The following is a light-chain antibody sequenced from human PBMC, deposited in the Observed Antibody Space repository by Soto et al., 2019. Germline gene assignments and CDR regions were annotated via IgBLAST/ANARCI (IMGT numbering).Light chain of an antibody. Sequence: QSVLTQPASVSGSPGQSITISCTGTSSDVGYYNHVSWYQQHPGKAPKLMIYEVTKRPSGVSNRFSGSKSGNTASLTISGLQAEDEADYYCSSYTSSSTRDVFGTGTKLTVL. J-gene: IGLJ1*01. CDR1: SSDVGYYNH. CDR3: SSYTSSSTRDV. CDR2: EVT. V-gene: IGLV2-14*01.